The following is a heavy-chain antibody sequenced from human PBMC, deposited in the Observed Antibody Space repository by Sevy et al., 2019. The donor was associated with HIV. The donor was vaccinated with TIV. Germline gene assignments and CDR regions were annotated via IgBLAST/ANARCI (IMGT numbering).Heavy chain of an antibody. CDR2: IKQDGSEK. D-gene: IGHD2-2*01. CDR3: ARDIVVVPAALHYYYYGMDV. Sequence: GGSLRLSCAASGFTFSSYWMSWVRQAPGKGLEWVANIKQDGSEKYYVDSVKGRFTISRDNAMNSLYLQMNSLRAEDTAVYYCARDIVVVPAALHYYYYGMDVWGQGTTVTVSS. V-gene: IGHV3-7*01. J-gene: IGHJ6*02. CDR1: GFTFSSYW.